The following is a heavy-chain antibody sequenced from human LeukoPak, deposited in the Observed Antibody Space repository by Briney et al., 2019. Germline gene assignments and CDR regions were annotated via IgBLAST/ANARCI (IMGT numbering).Heavy chain of an antibody. CDR1: GGSISTSSYF. Sequence: KPSETLSLTCTVSGGSISTSSYFWGWIRQPPGKGLERIGSISYSENTQYNPSLESRVTISVDTMKNQFSLKVSSVTAADTAVYYCARQGSGYGYGYVTYWGQGALVTVSS. CDR2: ISYSENT. CDR3: ARQGSGYGYGYVTY. V-gene: IGHV4-39*01. D-gene: IGHD5-18*01. J-gene: IGHJ4*02.